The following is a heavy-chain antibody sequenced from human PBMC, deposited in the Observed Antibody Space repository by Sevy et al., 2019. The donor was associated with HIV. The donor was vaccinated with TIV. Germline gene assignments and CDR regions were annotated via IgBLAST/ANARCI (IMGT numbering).Heavy chain of an antibody. V-gene: IGHV3-74*01. Sequence: GGSLRLSCAASGFTFSSYWMHWVRQVPGKGLVWVSRIKSDGSSTSYAYSVKGRFTISRDNAKNTLYLQMNSLRAEDTAVYYCARDRSGSYHVSDSWFYPWGQGTLVTVSS. CDR1: GFTFSSYW. J-gene: IGHJ5*02. CDR3: ARDRSGSYHVSDSWFYP. CDR2: IKSDGSST. D-gene: IGHD1-26*01.